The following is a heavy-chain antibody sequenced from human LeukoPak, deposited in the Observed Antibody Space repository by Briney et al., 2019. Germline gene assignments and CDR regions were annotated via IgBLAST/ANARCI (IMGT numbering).Heavy chain of an antibody. V-gene: IGHV4-34*01. CDR1: GGSFSGYY. D-gene: IGHD3-9*01. CDR3: ARRAYYDILTQPRDAFNI. CDR2: INHSGST. J-gene: IGHJ3*02. Sequence: PSETLSLTCAVYGGSFSGYYWSWIRQPPGKGLEWIGEINHSGSTNYNPSLKSRVTISVGTSKNQFSLKLSSVTAADTAVYYCARRAYYDILTQPRDAFNIWGQGTMVTVSS.